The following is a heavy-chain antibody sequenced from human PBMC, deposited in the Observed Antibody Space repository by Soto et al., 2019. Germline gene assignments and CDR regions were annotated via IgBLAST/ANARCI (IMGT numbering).Heavy chain of an antibody. CDR2: ISYDGNNE. Sequence: QVQLVESGGGVVQPGRSLRLSCAASGFTFSSYGMHWVRQAPGKGLEWVAVISYDGNNEYYVDSVKGRFTISRDNSKNTLYLQMTSLRAEDTAVYYCAKDRWFGETNPYYFDYGGQGTLVTVSS. D-gene: IGHD3-10*01. V-gene: IGHV3-30*18. CDR1: GFTFSSYG. CDR3: AKDRWFGETNPYYFDY. J-gene: IGHJ4*02.